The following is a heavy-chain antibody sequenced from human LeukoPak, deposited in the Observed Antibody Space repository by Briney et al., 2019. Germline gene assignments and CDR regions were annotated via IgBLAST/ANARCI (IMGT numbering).Heavy chain of an antibody. CDR2: ISASGTNSSNI. Sequence: GGSLRLSCAASGFTFSDYYMTWIRQAPGKGLEWIAYISASGTNSSNIYYADSVKGRFTISGDNAKNSLYLQMNSLRVGDTAVYYCARDHNYAFDNWGQGTLVTVSS. D-gene: IGHD1-1*01. CDR3: ARDHNYAFDN. V-gene: IGHV3-11*04. J-gene: IGHJ4*02. CDR1: GFTFSDYY.